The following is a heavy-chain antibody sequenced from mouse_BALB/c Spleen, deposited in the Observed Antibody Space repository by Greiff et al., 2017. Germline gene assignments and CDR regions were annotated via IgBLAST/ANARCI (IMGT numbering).Heavy chain of an antibody. D-gene: IGHD1-1*01. CDR2: IYPGNSDT. J-gene: IGHJ4*01. V-gene: IGHV1-5*01. Sequence: VQLQQSGTVLARPGASVKMSCKASGYTFTSYWMHWVKQRPGQGLEWIGAIYPGNSDTSYNQKFKSKAKLTAVTSTSTAYMELSSLTNEDSAVYYCTTTVVDAMDYWGQGTSVTVSS. CDR1: GYTFTSYW. CDR3: TTTVVDAMDY.